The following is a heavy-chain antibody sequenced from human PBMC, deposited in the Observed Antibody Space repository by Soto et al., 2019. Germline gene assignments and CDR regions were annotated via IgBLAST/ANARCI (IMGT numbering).Heavy chain of an antibody. CDR3: AREYGSGSSPPWFDP. J-gene: IGHJ5*02. D-gene: IGHD3-10*01. Sequence: PGGSLILSCAASGFTVSSNYMSWVRQAPGKGLEWVSVIYSGGSTYYADSVKGRFTISRDNAKNSLYLQMNSLRAEDTALYHCAREYGSGSSPPWFDPWGQGTLVTVSS. CDR2: IYSGGST. CDR1: GFTVSSNY. V-gene: IGHV3-53*01.